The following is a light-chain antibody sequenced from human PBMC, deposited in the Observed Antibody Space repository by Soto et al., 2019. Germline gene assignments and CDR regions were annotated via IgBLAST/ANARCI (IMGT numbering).Light chain of an antibody. Sequence: QSALTQPASVSGSPGQSITISCTGTASDSGNYNYVSWYQLHPGKAPKLLIYGVTNRPSGVSNRFSGSKSGNAASLTISGLQAEDEADYYCSSYTAYTTLWVFGGGTKLTVL. CDR3: SSYTAYTTLWV. CDR1: ASDSGNYNY. CDR2: GVT. V-gene: IGLV2-14*01. J-gene: IGLJ3*02.